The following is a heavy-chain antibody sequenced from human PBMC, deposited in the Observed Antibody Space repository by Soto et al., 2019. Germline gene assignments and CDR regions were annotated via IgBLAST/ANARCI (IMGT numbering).Heavy chain of an antibody. CDR1: GFTFSSYS. CDR2: ISSSSYI. CDR3: ARGTRIAVAGVDY. V-gene: IGHV3-21*01. J-gene: IGHJ4*02. Sequence: PGGSLRLSCAASGFTFSSYSMNWVRQAPGKGLEWVSSISSSSYIYYADSVKGRFTISRGNAKNSLYLQMNSLRAEDTAVYYCARGTRIAVAGVDYWGQGTLVTVSS. D-gene: IGHD6-19*01.